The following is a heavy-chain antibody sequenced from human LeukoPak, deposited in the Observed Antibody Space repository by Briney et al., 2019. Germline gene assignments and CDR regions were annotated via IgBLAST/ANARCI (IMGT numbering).Heavy chain of an antibody. D-gene: IGHD6-19*01. CDR3: ARGYGSSGDGFDY. CDR2: ISSSGSTI. V-gene: IGHV3-48*03. J-gene: IGHJ4*02. CDR1: GFTFSSYE. Sequence: PGGSLRLSCAASGFTFSSYEMNWVRQAPGKGLEWVSYISSSGSTIYYADSVKGRFTISRDNAKNSLYLQMNSLRAEDTAVYYCARGYGSSGDGFDYWGQGTLVTVSS.